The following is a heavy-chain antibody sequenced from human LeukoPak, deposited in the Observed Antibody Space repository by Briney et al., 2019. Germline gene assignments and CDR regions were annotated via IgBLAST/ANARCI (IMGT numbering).Heavy chain of an antibody. CDR3: ASFGYCSSTSSYRSRAFDY. V-gene: IGHV3-23*01. Sequence: GGSLRLSCAASGFTFSSYAMSWVRQAPGKGLEWVSAISGSGGSTYYADSVKGRFTISRDNSKDTLYLQMNSLRAEDTAVYYCASFGYCSSTSSYRSRAFDYWGQGTLVTVSS. CDR2: ISGSGGST. D-gene: IGHD2-2*02. CDR1: GFTFSSYA. J-gene: IGHJ4*02.